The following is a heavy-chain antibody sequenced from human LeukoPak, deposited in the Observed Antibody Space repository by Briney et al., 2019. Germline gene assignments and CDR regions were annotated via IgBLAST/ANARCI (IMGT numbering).Heavy chain of an antibody. J-gene: IGHJ4*02. CDR2: IRYDGSNK. Sequence: GGSLRLSCAASGFTFSSYGMHWVRQAPGKGLEWVAFIRYDGSNKYYADSVKGRFTISRDNSKNTLYLQMNSLRAEDTAVYYCAKSPDYYDSSGYSLNDYWGQGTLITVSS. D-gene: IGHD3-22*01. CDR3: AKSPDYYDSSGYSLNDY. V-gene: IGHV3-30*02. CDR1: GFTFSSYG.